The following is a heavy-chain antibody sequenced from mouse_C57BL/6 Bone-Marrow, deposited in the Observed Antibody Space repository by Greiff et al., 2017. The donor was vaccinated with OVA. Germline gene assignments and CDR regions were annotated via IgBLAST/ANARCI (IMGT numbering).Heavy chain of an antibody. J-gene: IGHJ1*03. D-gene: IGHD2-12*01. V-gene: IGHV1-64*01. Sequence: QVQLQQPGAELVKPGASVKLSCKASGYTFTSYWMHWVKQRPGQGLEWIGMIHPNSGSTNYNEKFKSKATLTVDKSSSTAYMQLSSLTSEDSAVYYCARNGAYYKNFDVWGTGTTVTVSS. CDR2: IHPNSGST. CDR1: GYTFTSYW. CDR3: ARNGAYYKNFDV.